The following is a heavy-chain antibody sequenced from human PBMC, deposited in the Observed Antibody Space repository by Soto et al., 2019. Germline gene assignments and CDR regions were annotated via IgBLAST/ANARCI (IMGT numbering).Heavy chain of an antibody. CDR2: ISASGGHT. CDR3: GKDPNGDYVGAHDM. V-gene: IGHV3-23*01. CDR1: GFTFSRYA. D-gene: IGHD4-17*01. J-gene: IGHJ3*02. Sequence: EVQLLESGGSLVQPGGSLRLSCAASGFTFSRYAMSWVRQAPGAGLEWVSGISASGGHTYYADSVKGRFTISRDNSRNTVFLQMNSLTAKDTALYYCGKDPNGDYVGAHDMWGRGTMVTVSS.